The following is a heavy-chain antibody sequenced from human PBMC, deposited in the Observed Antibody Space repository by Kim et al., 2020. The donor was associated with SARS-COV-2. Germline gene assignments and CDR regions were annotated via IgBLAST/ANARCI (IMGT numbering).Heavy chain of an antibody. J-gene: IGHJ6*03. V-gene: IGHV4-39*01. CDR2: IYYSGST. CDR3: ATRNDYGDYVYYYYMDV. CDR1: GGSISSSVYY. Sequence: SETLSLTCTVSGGSISSSVYYWGWIRQPPGKGLEWIGSIYYSGSTYYNPSLKSRVTISIDTSKNQFSLKLSSVTAADTAVYYCATRNDYGDYVYYYYMDVWGKGTTVTVSS. D-gene: IGHD4-17*01.